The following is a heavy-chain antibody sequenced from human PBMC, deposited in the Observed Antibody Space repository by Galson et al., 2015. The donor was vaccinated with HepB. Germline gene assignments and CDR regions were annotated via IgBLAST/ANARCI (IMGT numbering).Heavy chain of an antibody. Sequence: SLRLSCAASGFTFSSYAMHWVRQAPGKGLEWVAVISYDGSNKYYADSVKGRFTISRDNSKNTLYLQMNSLRAEDTAVYYCARDYYDSSSVGMDVWGQGTTVTVSS. J-gene: IGHJ6*02. D-gene: IGHD3-22*01. CDR1: GFTFSSYA. V-gene: IGHV3-30*04. CDR3: ARDYYDSSSVGMDV. CDR2: ISYDGSNK.